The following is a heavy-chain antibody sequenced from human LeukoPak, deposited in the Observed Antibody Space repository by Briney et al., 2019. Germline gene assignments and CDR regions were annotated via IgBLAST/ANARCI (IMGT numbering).Heavy chain of an antibody. CDR3: ARHVGYCTGTSCAHYYYCYMDV. V-gene: IGHV4-38-2*01. J-gene: IGHJ6*03. D-gene: IGHD2-2*01. CDR1: SYSIRSRYY. Sequence: SETLSLTCAVSSYSIRSRYYWGWIRQPPGKGLEWIGSIYHSGSTYYNPSLRSRVTTSVDASKNQFSLKLSSVTAADTAVYYCARHVGYCTGTSCAHYYYCYMDVWGKGTTVTVSS. CDR2: IYHSGST.